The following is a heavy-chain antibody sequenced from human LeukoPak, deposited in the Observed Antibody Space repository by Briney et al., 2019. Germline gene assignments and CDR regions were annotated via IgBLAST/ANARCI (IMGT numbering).Heavy chain of an antibody. CDR2: IHTSGST. Sequence: PSETLSLTCTVSGGSISSSYWSWIRQPAGKGLEWIGRIHTSGSTNYNPSLKSRVTMSVDTSQKQFSLRLTSLRAADTAVYYCARGRYLTTLGGAAAGFLDYWGQGTVVTVSS. CDR3: ARGRYLTTLGGAAAGFLDY. D-gene: IGHD6-13*01. CDR1: GGSISSSY. V-gene: IGHV4-4*07. J-gene: IGHJ4*02.